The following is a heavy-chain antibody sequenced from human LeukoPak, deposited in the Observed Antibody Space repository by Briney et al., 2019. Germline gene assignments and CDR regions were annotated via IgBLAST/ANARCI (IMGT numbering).Heavy chain of an antibody. Sequence: SSVKVSCKASGYTFTGYYMHWVRQAPGQGLEWMRWINPNRGGTNYAQKFQGRVTMTRDTSVSTAYMELSRLRSDDTAVYYCARDTTAAGTTWGMDVWGQGTTVTVSS. J-gene: IGHJ6*02. CDR3: ARDTTAAGTTWGMDV. D-gene: IGHD6-13*01. V-gene: IGHV1-2*02. CDR2: INPNRGGT. CDR1: GYTFTGYY.